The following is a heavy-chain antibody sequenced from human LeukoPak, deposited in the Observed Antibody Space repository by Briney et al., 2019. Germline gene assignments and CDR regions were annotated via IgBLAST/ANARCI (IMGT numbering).Heavy chain of an antibody. Sequence: GGSLRLSCAASGFAVSSNYMSWVRQAPGKGLEWVSLIYSGGITYYADSVKGRFTISRDNSKNTLYLQMNSLRAEDTAVYYCARGIAAAGPLYFDYWGQGTLVTVSS. D-gene: IGHD6-13*01. J-gene: IGHJ4*02. CDR3: ARGIAAAGPLYFDY. CDR1: GFAVSSNY. V-gene: IGHV3-53*01. CDR2: IYSGGIT.